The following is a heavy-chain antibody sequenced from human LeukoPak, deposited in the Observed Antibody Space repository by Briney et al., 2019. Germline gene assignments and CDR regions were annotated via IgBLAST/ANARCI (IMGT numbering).Heavy chain of an antibody. CDR2: ISGSGGST. Sequence: GGSLRLSCAASGFTFSSYAMSWVRQAPGKGLEWVSAISGSGGSTYYADSVKGRFTISRDNAKNSLYLQMNSLRAEDTAVYYCARDFSRGFDIWGQGTMVTVSS. CDR1: GFTFSSYA. V-gene: IGHV3-23*01. CDR3: ARDFSRGFDI. J-gene: IGHJ3*02. D-gene: IGHD3-10*01.